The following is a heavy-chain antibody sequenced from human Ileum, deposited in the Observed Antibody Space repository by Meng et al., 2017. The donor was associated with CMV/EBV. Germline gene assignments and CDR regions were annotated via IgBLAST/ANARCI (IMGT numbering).Heavy chain of an antibody. CDR3: AKDYTAWSLDY. V-gene: IGHV3-30*18. CDR2: ISYDGSKT. Sequence: SCAASSFSFSTYVMFWVRQGPGKGLEWVAVISYDGSKTYYADSVKGRFTISRDNSKNTLYLQMNSLRAEDTAIYYCAKDYTAWSLDYWGQGTLVTVSS. J-gene: IGHJ4*02. CDR1: SFSFSTYV. D-gene: IGHD2-21*02.